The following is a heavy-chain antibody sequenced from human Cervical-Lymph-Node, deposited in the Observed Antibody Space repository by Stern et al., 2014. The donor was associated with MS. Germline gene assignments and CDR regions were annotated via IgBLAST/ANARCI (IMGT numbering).Heavy chain of an antibody. J-gene: IGHJ4*02. Sequence: VQLVESGGGVVQPGRSLRLSCAASGFTFSDYDVHWVRQAPGKGPEWVAVIAHDGSNKFYADSVTGRFIISRDNSKNTLYLQMNSLRAEDTAVYYCAKENYYDSSGHYYFDYWGQGTLVTVSS. CDR3: AKENYYDSSGHYYFDY. V-gene: IGHV3-30*18. D-gene: IGHD3-22*01. CDR2: IAHDGSNK. CDR1: GFTFSDYD.